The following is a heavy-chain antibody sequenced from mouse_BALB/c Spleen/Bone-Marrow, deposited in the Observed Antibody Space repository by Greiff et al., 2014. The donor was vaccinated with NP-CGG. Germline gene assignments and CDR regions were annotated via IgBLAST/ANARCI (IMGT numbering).Heavy chain of an antibody. J-gene: IGHJ3*01. D-gene: IGHD4-1*01. Sequence: LKESGAELARPGASVKMSCKASGYTFTSYTMHWVKQRPGQGLEWIGYINPSSGYTNYNLKFKDKATLTADKSSSTAYMQLSSLTSEDSAVYYGALANWDIGGPFAYWGQGTLVTVSA. CDR1: GYTFTSYT. CDR2: INPSSGYT. V-gene: IGHV1-4*01. CDR3: ALANWDIGGPFAY.